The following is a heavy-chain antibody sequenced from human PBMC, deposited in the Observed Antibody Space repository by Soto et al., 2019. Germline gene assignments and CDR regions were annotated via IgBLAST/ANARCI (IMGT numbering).Heavy chain of an antibody. J-gene: IGHJ4*02. CDR2: ISSSGGRT. CDR3: SDFDHYDSRGYRTDY. Sequence: EGSLRLSCAASEFTFSSYAMSWVRQAPGKGLEWVSAISSSGGRTYYADSVKGRFTISRDNSKNTLYLQMNSLRAEDTAVYYCSDFDHYDSRGYRTDYWGQGTLVTVSS. CDR1: EFTFSSYA. V-gene: IGHV3-23*01. D-gene: IGHD3-22*01.